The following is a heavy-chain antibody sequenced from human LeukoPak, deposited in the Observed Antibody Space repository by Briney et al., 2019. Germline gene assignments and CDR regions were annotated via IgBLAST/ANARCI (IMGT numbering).Heavy chain of an antibody. CDR3: ARAHLIAAPGYNWFDP. Sequence: ASVKVSCKASGGTFSSYAISWVRQAPGQGLEWMGWINPNSGATNYAQKFQGRVTMTRDTSINTAYMELRSLRSDDTAVFYCARAHLIAAPGYNWFDPWGQGTLVTVSS. CDR1: GGTFSSYA. V-gene: IGHV1-2*02. CDR2: INPNSGAT. D-gene: IGHD6-13*01. J-gene: IGHJ5*02.